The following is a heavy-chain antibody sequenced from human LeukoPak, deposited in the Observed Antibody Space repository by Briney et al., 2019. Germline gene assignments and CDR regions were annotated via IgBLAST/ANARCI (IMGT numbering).Heavy chain of an antibody. CDR1: GFTVSTNY. V-gene: IGHV3-66*01. Sequence: GGSLRLSCAASGFTVSTNYMSWVRQAPGKGLEWVSVIYRCGSTYYADFVKGRFTISRDNSKNTLYLQMNGLRAEDTAVYYCARAPSGSYCGPHYYYMDVWGKGTTVTVSS. J-gene: IGHJ6*03. D-gene: IGHD1-26*01. CDR2: IYRCGST. CDR3: ARAPSGSYCGPHYYYMDV.